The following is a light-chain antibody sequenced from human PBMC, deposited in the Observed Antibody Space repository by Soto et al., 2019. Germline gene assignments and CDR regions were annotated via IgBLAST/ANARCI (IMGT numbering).Light chain of an antibody. CDR3: SSYTNINTRAGV. J-gene: IGLJ1*01. CDR1: SSDVGSYNY. V-gene: IGLV2-11*01. CDR2: DVS. Sequence: QSVLTQPRSVSGSPGESVTISCSGTSSDVGSYNYVSWYQQYPGKAPKVMIYDVSERPSEVPVRFSGSKSGNTASLTISGLQAEDEAEYYCSSYTNINTRAGVFGTGTKLTVL.